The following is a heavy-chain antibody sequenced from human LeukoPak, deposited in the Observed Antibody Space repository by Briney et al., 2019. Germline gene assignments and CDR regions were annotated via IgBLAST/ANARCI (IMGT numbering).Heavy chain of an antibody. Sequence: ASVKVSCKASGGTFSSYAISWVRQAPGQGLEWMGRIIPIFGTANYAQKFQGRVTITTDESTSTAYMELSGLRSEDTAVYYCARDTYYDFWSGYSAMYYFDYWGQGTLVTVSS. CDR3: ARDTYYDFWSGYSAMYYFDY. V-gene: IGHV1-69*05. CDR1: GGTFSSYA. D-gene: IGHD3-3*01. J-gene: IGHJ4*02. CDR2: IIPIFGTA.